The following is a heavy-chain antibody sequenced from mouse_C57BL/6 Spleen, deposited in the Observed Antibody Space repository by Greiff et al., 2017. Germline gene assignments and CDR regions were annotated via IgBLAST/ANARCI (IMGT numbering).Heavy chain of an antibody. CDR1: GYSITSGYY. CDR2: ISYDGSN. CDR3: ARDARYAMDY. V-gene: IGHV3-6*01. Sequence: EVQLVESGPGLVKPSQSLSLTCSVTGYSITSGYYWNWIRQFPGNKLEWMGYISYDGSNNYNPSLKNRISITRDTSKNQFFLKLNSVTTEDTATYYCARDARYAMDYWGQGTSVTVSS. J-gene: IGHJ4*01.